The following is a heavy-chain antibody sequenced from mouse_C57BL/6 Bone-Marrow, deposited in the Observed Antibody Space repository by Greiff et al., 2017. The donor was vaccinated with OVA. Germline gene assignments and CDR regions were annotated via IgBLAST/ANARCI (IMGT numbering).Heavy chain of an antibody. CDR3: TDGYYKAMDY. D-gene: IGHD2-3*01. Sequence: EVQLQESGAELVRPGASVKLSCTASGFNIKDDYMHWVKQRPEQGLEWIGWIDPENGDTEYASKFQGKATITADTSSNTAYLQLSSLTSEDTADYYCTDGYYKAMDYWGQGTSVTVSS. V-gene: IGHV14-4*01. CDR1: GFNIKDDY. CDR2: IDPENGDT. J-gene: IGHJ4*01.